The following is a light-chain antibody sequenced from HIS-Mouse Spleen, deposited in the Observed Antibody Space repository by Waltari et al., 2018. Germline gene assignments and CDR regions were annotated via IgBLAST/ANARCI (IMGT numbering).Light chain of an antibody. CDR2: DVS. Sequence: QSALTPPASESGSPGPSITISCPATSGDVGGCNYVSWYQQHPGKAPKLMIYDVSNRPSVVSNRFSGSKSGNTASLTISGLQAEDEADYYCSSYTSSSTWVFGGGTKLTVL. V-gene: IGLV2-14*03. CDR3: SSYTSSSTWV. J-gene: IGLJ3*02. CDR1: SGDVGGCNY.